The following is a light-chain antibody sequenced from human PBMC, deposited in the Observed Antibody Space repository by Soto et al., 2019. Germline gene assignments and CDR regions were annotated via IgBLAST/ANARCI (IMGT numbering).Light chain of an antibody. CDR2: GVS. J-gene: IGKJ2*01. CDR3: QQYDGSLPYT. V-gene: IGKV3-20*01. CDR1: QTVRNSY. Sequence: EIVLTQSPGTLSLSPGERATLSCRASQTVRNSYLAWYQQKPGQAPRLLIYGVSARATGSPDRFSGSGSGTDFNLTISRLEPEDFAVFYCQQYDGSLPYTFGQGTKLEIK.